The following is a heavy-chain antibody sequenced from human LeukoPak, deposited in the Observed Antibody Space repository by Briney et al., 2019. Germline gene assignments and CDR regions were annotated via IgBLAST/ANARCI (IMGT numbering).Heavy chain of an antibody. CDR3: VKNLATGQACYDY. Sequence: PGGSLRLSCAASGFTFDDYAMHWVRQAPGKGLEWVSAISGDGVYTYYTDSVKGRFTLSRDNAQNTLYLQMNSLRADDTAIYYCVKNLATGQACYDYWGQGTLVTVSS. D-gene: IGHD1-1*01. CDR2: ISGDGVYT. J-gene: IGHJ4*02. CDR1: GFTFDDYA. V-gene: IGHV3-23*01.